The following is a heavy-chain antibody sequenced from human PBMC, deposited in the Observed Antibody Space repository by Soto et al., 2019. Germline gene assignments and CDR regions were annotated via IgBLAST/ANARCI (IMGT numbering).Heavy chain of an antibody. J-gene: IGHJ5*02. CDR1: GGSFSGYY. Sequence: SETLSLTCAVYGGSFSGYYWSWIRQPPGKGLEWIGEINHSGSTNYNPSLKSRVTISVDTSKNQFSLKLSSVTAADTAVYYCATDLAVAGTGWFDPWGQGTLVTV. D-gene: IGHD6-19*01. CDR2: INHSGST. V-gene: IGHV4-34*01. CDR3: ATDLAVAGTGWFDP.